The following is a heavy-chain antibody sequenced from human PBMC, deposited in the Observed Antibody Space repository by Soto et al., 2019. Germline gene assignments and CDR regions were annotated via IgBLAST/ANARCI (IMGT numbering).Heavy chain of an antibody. CDR3: AYLPCSGGSCYWFSFSGMDV. V-gene: IGHV2-5*02. D-gene: IGHD2-15*01. Sequence: QITLKESGPTLVKPTQTLTLTCTFSGFSLSTSGVGVAWIRQPPGKALEWLALIYWDDDKRYRPSLESRLTSTKDTSKNQVVLTMTNMDSVDTATYYCAYLPCSGGSCYWFSFSGMDVWCQGPTVTVSS. CDR2: IYWDDDK. J-gene: IGHJ6*02. CDR1: GFSLSTSGVG.